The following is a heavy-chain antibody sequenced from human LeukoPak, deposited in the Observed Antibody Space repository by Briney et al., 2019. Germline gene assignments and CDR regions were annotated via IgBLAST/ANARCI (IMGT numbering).Heavy chain of an antibody. CDR2: IIPILGIA. CDR1: GGTFSSYA. CDR3: ARGVSPGNYYYYMDV. D-gene: IGHD4-23*01. V-gene: IGHV1-69*04. Sequence: SVKVSCKASGGTFSSYAISWVRQAPGQGLEWMGRIIPILGIANYAQKFQGRVTITADKSTSTAYMELSSLRSEDTAVYYCARGVSPGNYYYYMDVWGKGTTVTVSS. J-gene: IGHJ6*03.